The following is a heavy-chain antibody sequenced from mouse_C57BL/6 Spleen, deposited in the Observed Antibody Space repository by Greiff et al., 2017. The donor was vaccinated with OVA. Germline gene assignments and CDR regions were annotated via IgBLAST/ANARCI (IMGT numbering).Heavy chain of an antibody. D-gene: IGHD1-1*01. V-gene: IGHV7-3*01. J-gene: IGHJ1*03. CDR2: IRNKANGYTT. CDR1: GFTFTDYY. Sequence: EVKLMESGGGLVQPGGSLSLSCAASGFTFTDYYMSWVRQPPGKALEWLGFIRNKANGYTTEYSASVKGRFTISRDNSQSILYLQMNALRAEDSATYYCARGGSSSFSYWYFDVWGTGTTVTVSS. CDR3: ARGGSSSFSYWYFDV.